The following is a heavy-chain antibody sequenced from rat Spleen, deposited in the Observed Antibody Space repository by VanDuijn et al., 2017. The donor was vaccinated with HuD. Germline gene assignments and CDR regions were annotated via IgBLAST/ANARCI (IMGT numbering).Heavy chain of an antibody. Sequence: EVQLVESGGGLVQPGRSMKLSCAASRFTFTKYYMAWVRQVPTKGLEWVATINYDGRSTFYRDSVRARFTISRDNAKSILYLQVDSLKAEDTATYYCARHGRGKTTYYYVMDVWGQGTSVTVSS. CDR3: ARHGRGKTTYYYVMDV. D-gene: IGHD4-5*01. J-gene: IGHJ4*01. V-gene: IGHV5-29*01. CDR1: RFTFTKYY. CDR2: INYDGRST.